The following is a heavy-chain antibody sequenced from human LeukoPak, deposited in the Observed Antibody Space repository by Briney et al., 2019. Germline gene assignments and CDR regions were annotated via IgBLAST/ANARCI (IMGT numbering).Heavy chain of an antibody. D-gene: IGHD2-15*01. J-gene: IGHJ4*02. CDR2: ISWYSGSI. CDR3: ARDEGFWSGGRFHIPGFDS. V-gene: IGHV3-9*01. CDR1: GFAFDDYA. Sequence: GGSLTLSCTASGFAFDDYAMHWVRHAPGQGLEWVSGISWYSGSIGYADSVKGRFTISRENAKNSLYPEMHSLRAEDTAVYYWARDEGFWSGGRFHIPGFDSWGQGTLVTVSS.